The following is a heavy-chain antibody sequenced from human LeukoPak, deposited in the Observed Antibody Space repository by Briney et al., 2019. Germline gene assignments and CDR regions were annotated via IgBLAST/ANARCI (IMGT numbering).Heavy chain of an antibody. CDR3: ARLQRLLYSGSYYSDN. Sequence: ASVRVSCKASGYTFTNYDINWVRQATGQGLEWMGWMNPNSGNTGYAQKFQGRVTTTRDTSISTAYMELSSLRSDDTAVYYCARLQRLLYSGSYYSDNWGQGTLVTVSS. CDR1: GYTFTNYD. J-gene: IGHJ4*02. CDR2: MNPNSGNT. V-gene: IGHV1-8*01. D-gene: IGHD1-26*01.